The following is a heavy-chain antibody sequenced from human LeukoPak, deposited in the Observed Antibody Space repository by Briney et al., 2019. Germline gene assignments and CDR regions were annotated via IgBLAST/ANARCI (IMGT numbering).Heavy chain of an antibody. CDR1: GFSFDKFG. V-gene: IGHV3-64*01. D-gene: IGHD3-22*01. J-gene: IGHJ5*02. CDR3: ASLDRREIP. CDR2: VSADESGK. Sequence: GGSLRLSCVASGFSFDKFGMHWVRQAPGKGLEYVSSVSADESGKYYTKSVRGRFSISRDNSKNTMYLQLGNLRPDDMGIYYCASLDRREIPWGPGTLVRLL.